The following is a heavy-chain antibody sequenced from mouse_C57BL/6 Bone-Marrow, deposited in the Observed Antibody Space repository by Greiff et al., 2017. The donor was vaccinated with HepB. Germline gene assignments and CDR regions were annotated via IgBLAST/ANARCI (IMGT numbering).Heavy chain of an antibody. Sequence: VQLQQSGAELARPGASVKLSCKASGYTFTSYGISWVKQRTEQGLEWIGEIYPRSGNTYYNEKFKGKATLTADKSSSTAYMELRSLTSEDSAVYFCARLVLRYLYAMDYWGQGTSVTVSS. V-gene: IGHV1-81*01. CDR2: IYPRSGNT. J-gene: IGHJ4*01. CDR1: GYTFTSYG. D-gene: IGHD1-1*01. CDR3: ARLVLRYLYAMDY.